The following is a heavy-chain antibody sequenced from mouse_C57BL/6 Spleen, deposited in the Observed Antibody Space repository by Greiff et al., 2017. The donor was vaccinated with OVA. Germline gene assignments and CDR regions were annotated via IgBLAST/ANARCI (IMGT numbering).Heavy chain of an antibody. CDR2: ISYSGST. Sequence: VQLKESGPGMVKPSQSLSLTCTVTGYSITSGYDWHWIRHFPGNKLEWMGYISYSGSTNYNPSLKSRISITHDTSKNHFFLKLNSVTTEDTATYDCARGGTGTGYFDVWGTGTTVTVSS. V-gene: IGHV3-1*01. D-gene: IGHD4-1*01. J-gene: IGHJ1*03. CDR3: ARGGTGTGYFDV. CDR1: GYSITSGYD.